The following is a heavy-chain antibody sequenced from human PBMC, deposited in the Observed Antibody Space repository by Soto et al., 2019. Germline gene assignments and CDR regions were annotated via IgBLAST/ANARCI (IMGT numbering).Heavy chain of an antibody. CDR2: IYYSGST. Sequence: SETLSLTCTVSGGSMSSSSYYWGWIRQPPGKGLEWIGSIYYSGSTYYNPSLKSRVTISVDTSKNQFSLKLSSVTAADTAVYYCARQPDILTGYGIGFDYWGQGTLVTVSS. CDR1: GGSMSSSSYY. V-gene: IGHV4-39*01. D-gene: IGHD3-9*01. CDR3: ARQPDILTGYGIGFDY. J-gene: IGHJ4*02.